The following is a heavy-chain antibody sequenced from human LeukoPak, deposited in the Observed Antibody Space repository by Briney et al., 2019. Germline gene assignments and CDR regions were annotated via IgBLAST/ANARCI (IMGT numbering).Heavy chain of an antibody. CDR3: AVIPGYSSGWYEY. V-gene: IGHV4-59*01. CDR2: IYYSGST. D-gene: IGHD6-19*01. Sequence: SETVSLTCTVSGGSISSYYWSWIRQPPGKGLEWIGYIYYSGSTNYNPSLKSRVTISVDTSKNQFSLKLSSVTAADTAVYYCAVIPGYSSGWYEYWGQGTLVTVSS. J-gene: IGHJ4*02. CDR1: GGSISSYY.